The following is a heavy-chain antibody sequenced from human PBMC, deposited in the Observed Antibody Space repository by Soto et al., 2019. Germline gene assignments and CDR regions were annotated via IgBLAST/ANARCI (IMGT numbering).Heavy chain of an antibody. J-gene: IGHJ4*02. Sequence: QVQLVESGGGVVQPGRSLRLSCAASGFTFSSYGMHWVRQAPGKGLEWVAVISYDGSNKYYADSVKGRFTISRDNSKNPLYLQMNSLRAEDTAVYYCAWGSYRSLDYWGQGTLVTVSS. CDR3: AWGSYRSLDY. D-gene: IGHD3-16*02. CDR2: ISYDGSNK. V-gene: IGHV3-30*03. CDR1: GFTFSSYG.